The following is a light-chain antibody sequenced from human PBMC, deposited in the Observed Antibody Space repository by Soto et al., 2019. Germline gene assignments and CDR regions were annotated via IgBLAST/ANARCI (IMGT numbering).Light chain of an antibody. CDR1: QSVRGN. J-gene: IGKJ4*01. V-gene: IGKV3-20*01. CDR2: GAS. CDR3: QQYGSSPLT. Sequence: EIVMTQSPATLSVSPGERATLSCRASQSVRGNLAWYQQKPGQAPRLLIYGASTRATGIPDRFSGSGSGTDFTLTISRLEPEDVAVYYCQQYGSSPLTFGGGTKVEIK.